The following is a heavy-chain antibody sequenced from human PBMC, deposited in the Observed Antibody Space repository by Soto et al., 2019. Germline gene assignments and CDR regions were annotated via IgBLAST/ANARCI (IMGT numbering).Heavy chain of an antibody. CDR2: IYYSGST. CDR3: ARAGLGDGSDY. CDR1: GGSVSSGSYY. Sequence: QVQLQESGPGLVKPSETLFLTCTVSGGSVSSGSYYWSWIRQLPGKGLEWIGYIYYSGSTKYNPALQSRVTISVDTSKNQFSLKLSSVTAADTAVYYCARAGLGDGSDYWGQGTLVTVSS. D-gene: IGHD1-26*01. V-gene: IGHV4-61*01. J-gene: IGHJ4*02.